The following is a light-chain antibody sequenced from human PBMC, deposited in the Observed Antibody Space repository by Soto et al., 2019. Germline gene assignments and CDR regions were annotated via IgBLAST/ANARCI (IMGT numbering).Light chain of an antibody. J-gene: IGLJ2*01. CDR2: GNS. Sequence: QSALTQPPSVSGAPGQRVTISCTGSSSNIGAGYDVHWYQQLPGTAPKLLIYGNSNRPSGVPDRFSGSKSGTSASLAITGLHAEDEADYYCQSYDSSLSGSVFGGGTKLTVL. V-gene: IGLV1-40*01. CDR1: SSNIGAGYD. CDR3: QSYDSSLSGSV.